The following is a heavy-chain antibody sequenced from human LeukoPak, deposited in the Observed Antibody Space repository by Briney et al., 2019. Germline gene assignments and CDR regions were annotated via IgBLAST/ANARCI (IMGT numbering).Heavy chain of an antibody. CDR2: ISSTSSYI. D-gene: IGHD3-3*02. CDR1: GFTFSTYS. CDR3: ARADLRRMTPTSGLASFDY. Sequence: PGGSLRLSCAASGFTFSTYSMNWVRQAPGKGLEWVSSISSTSSYIYYADSVKGRFTISRDNAKNSLYLQMNSLRAEDTAVYYCARADLRRMTPTSGLASFDYWGQGTLVTVSS. J-gene: IGHJ4*02. V-gene: IGHV3-21*01.